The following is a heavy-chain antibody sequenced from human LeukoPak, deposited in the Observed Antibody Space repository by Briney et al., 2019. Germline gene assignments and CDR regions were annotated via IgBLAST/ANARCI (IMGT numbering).Heavy chain of an antibody. J-gene: IGHJ4*02. V-gene: IGHV4-39*02. CDR2: IYYSGRT. CDR1: GGSISSSTYY. Sequence: PSETLSLTCTVSGGSISSSTYYWGWIRQPPGKGLEWIGSIYYSGRTYYNPSLRSRVTISVDTSKNHFSLKLSSVTAADTAVYYCARGLYRYGRSTFDYWGQGTLVTVSS. D-gene: IGHD2-2*02. CDR3: ARGLYRYGRSTFDY.